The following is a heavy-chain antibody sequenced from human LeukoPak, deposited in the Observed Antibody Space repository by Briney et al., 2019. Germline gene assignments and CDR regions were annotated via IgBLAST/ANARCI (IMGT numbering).Heavy chain of an antibody. J-gene: IGHJ4*02. D-gene: IGHD3-9*01. V-gene: IGHV3-23*01. CDR2: ISGSGGST. CDR1: GFTFSSYA. Sequence: GGSLRLSCAASGFTFSSYAMSWVRQAPGKGLEWVSAISGSGGSTYYADSVKGRFTISRDNSKNTLYLQMNSLRGEDTAVYYCARDRRYDILTGFSNFFDYWGQGTLVTVSS. CDR3: ARDRRYDILTGFSNFFDY.